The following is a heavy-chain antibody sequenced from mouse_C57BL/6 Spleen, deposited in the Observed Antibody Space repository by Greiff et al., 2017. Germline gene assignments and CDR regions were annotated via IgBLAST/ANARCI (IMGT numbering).Heavy chain of an antibody. CDR1: GYAFSSYW. V-gene: IGHV1-80*01. Sequence: QVQLQQSGAELVKPGASVKISCKASGYAFSSYWMNWVKQRPGKGLEWIGQIYPGDGDTNYNGKFKGKDTLTADKSSSTAYMQLSSLTSEDSAVYFCAREGLRPYAMDYWGQGTSVTVSS. CDR2: IYPGDGDT. J-gene: IGHJ4*01. CDR3: AREGLRPYAMDY. D-gene: IGHD2-4*01.